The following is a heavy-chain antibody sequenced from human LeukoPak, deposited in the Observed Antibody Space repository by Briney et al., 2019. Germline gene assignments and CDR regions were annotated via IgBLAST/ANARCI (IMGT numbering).Heavy chain of an antibody. CDR2: IKQDGSDK. J-gene: IGHJ4*02. Sequence: PGGSLRLSCAASGFTVSSNYMSWVRQAPGKGLEWVANIKQDGSDKYYVDSVKGRFTISRDNAKNSLYLQMNSLRAEDTAVYYCARDDGLDYWGQGTLDTVSS. V-gene: IGHV3-7*01. D-gene: IGHD5-24*01. CDR1: GFTVSSNY. CDR3: ARDDGLDY.